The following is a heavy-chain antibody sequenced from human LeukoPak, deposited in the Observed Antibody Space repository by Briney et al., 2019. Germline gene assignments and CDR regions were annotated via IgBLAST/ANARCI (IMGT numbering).Heavy chain of an antibody. Sequence: GGSLRLSCTASGFTFSNFWMSWFRQAPGKGLEWVGFIRSKAYGGTTEYAASVKGRFTISRDDSKSIAYLQMNILKTEDTAVYYCSRRYSGSPDYWGQGTLVTVSS. V-gene: IGHV3-49*03. CDR2: IRSKAYGGTT. J-gene: IGHJ4*02. D-gene: IGHD1-26*01. CDR3: SRRYSGSPDY. CDR1: GFTFSNFW.